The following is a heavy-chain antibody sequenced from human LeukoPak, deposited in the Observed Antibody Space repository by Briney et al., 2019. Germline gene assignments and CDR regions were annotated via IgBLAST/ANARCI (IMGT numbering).Heavy chain of an antibody. D-gene: IGHD3-10*01. CDR3: ASEKFTMVRGVITYNWFHP. Sequence: SVKVSCKASGGTFSSYAISWVRQAPGQGLEWRGGIFPIFGTANYAQKFQGRVTITADESTSTAYMELSSLRSEDTAVYYCASEKFTMVRGVITYNWFHPWGQGTLVTVSS. CDR1: GGTFSSYA. V-gene: IGHV1-69*13. CDR2: IFPIFGTA. J-gene: IGHJ5*02.